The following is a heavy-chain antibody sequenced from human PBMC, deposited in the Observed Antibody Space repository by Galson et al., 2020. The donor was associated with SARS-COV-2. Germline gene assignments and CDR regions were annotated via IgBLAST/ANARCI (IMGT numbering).Heavy chain of an antibody. J-gene: IGHJ5*02. CDR3: ARDGSGNTESFNSFDP. D-gene: IGHD3-10*01. Sequence: GGSLSLSCVGSGFSVSSYSMNWVRQAPGKGLEWISYIRGSGSTVYYTDSVKGRFTVSRDNVKNSLYLQMNSLSAEDTAVYYCARDGSGNTESFNSFDPWGQGTLVTVSS. V-gene: IGHV3-48*01. CDR2: IRGSGSTV. CDR1: GFSVSSYS.